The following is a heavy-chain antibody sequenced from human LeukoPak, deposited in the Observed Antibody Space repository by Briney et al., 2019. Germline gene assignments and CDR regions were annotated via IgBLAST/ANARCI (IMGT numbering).Heavy chain of an antibody. CDR3: ARAGIAIPFDY. J-gene: IGHJ4*02. Sequence: PGGSLRLSCAASGFTFSSYAMHWVRQAPGKGLEWVAVISYDGSNKYYADSGKGRFTISRDNSKDTLYLQMNSLRAEEPAVYYCARAGIAIPFDYWGQGTLVTVSS. D-gene: IGHD6-13*01. CDR1: GFTFSSYA. CDR2: ISYDGSNK. V-gene: IGHV3-30-3*01.